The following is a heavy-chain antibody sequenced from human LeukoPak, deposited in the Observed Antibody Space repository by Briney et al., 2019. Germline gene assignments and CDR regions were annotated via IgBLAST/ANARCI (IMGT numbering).Heavy chain of an antibody. CDR2: ITSSGGST. J-gene: IGHJ4*02. D-gene: IGHD6-6*01. V-gene: IGHV3-23*01. CDR3: VKDQGGYSSSSSDS. CDR1: GFTFSSYA. Sequence: TGGSLRLSCAASGFTFSSYAMNWVRQAPGGGLEWVSAITSSGGSTNYADSVKDRFTIFRDNSEKMVYLQMDSLSAEDTAIYYCVKDQGGYSSSSSDSRGQGTLVTVSS.